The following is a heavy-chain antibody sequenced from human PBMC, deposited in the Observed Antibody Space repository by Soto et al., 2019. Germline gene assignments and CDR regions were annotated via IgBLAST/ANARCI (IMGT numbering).Heavy chain of an antibody. D-gene: IGHD3-3*01. V-gene: IGHV5-51*01. CDR2: IYPGDSDT. Sequence: PGESLKISCKGSGYSFTSYWIGWVRQMPGKGLEWMGIIYPGDSDTRYSPSFQGQVTISADKSISTAYLQWSSLKASDTAVYYCARDQRYDFWSGYRQNPQYYYYGMDVWGQGTTVTVSS. CDR1: GYSFTSYW. CDR3: ARDQRYDFWSGYRQNPQYYYYGMDV. J-gene: IGHJ6*02.